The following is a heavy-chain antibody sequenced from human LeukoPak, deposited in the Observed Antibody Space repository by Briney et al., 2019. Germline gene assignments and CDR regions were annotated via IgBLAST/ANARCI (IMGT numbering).Heavy chain of an antibody. J-gene: IGHJ4*02. V-gene: IGHV1-69*01. D-gene: IGHD2-2*01. CDR2: IIPIFGTA. CDR3: ATQVVPALGVFDY. Sequence: GSSVKVSCKASGGTFSSYAISWVRQAPGQGLEWMGGIIPIFGTANYAQKFQGRVTITADESTSTAYMELSSLRSEDTAAYYCATQVVPALGVFDYWGQGTLVTVSS. CDR1: GGTFSSYA.